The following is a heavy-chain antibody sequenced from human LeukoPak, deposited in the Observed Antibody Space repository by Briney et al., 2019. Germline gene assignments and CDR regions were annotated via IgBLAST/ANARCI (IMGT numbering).Heavy chain of an antibody. CDR2: IYQRRST. J-gene: IGHJ4*02. CDR3: ARHRWMEVYGSGSYYVDY. Sequence: SQTLSLTCTVSGGSISTSSYYWGWIRQPPGKGLAWIGSIYQRRSTYYNASLKSRATISADTSKNQFSLKLSSVTAADTAVYYCARHRWMEVYGSGSYYVDYWGQGTLVTVSS. D-gene: IGHD3-10*01. V-gene: IGHV4-39*01. CDR1: GGSISTSSYY.